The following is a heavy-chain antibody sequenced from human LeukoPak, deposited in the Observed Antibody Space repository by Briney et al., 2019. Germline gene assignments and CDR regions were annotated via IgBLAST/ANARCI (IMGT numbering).Heavy chain of an antibody. CDR1: GFTFSSYW. CDR3: ARDGPVGYCSSTSCFRSYYYGMDV. Sequence: PGGSLRLSCAASGFTFSSYWMHWVRQAPGKGLVWVSRINSDGSSTSYADSVKGRFTISRDNAKNTLYLQMNSLRAEDTAVYYCARDGPVGYCSSTSCFRSYYYGMDVWGQGTTVTVSS. D-gene: IGHD2-2*01. V-gene: IGHV3-74*01. J-gene: IGHJ6*02. CDR2: INSDGSST.